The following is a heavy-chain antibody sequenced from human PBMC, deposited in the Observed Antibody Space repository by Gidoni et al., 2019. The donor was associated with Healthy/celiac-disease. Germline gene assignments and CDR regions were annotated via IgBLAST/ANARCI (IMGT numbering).Heavy chain of an antibody. CDR1: GFTFRSYW. CDR2: IKQDGSEK. D-gene: IGHD6-19*01. Sequence: EVQLVESGGCLVQPGGSLRLSCPASGFTFRSYWMSWVRQAPGKGLEGVANIKQDGSEKYYVDSVKGRFTIFRDNAKNSLYLQMNSLRAEDTAVYYCARRGWHDLDYFDYWGQGTLVTVSS. J-gene: IGHJ4*02. CDR3: ARRGWHDLDYFDY. V-gene: IGHV3-7*01.